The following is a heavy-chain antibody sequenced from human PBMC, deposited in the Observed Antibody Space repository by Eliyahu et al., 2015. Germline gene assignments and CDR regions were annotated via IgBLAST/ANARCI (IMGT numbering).Heavy chain of an antibody. CDR1: GYTFTSQS. Sequence: QGQLVQSESELKKPGASVRVACGASGYTFTSQSMNWLRQAPGQGLEWMGWINPKTGAPXYAPGFTGRFVFSLDASVSTAYLQITMLKAEDTAVYFCAREGLWGWFDPWGQGTLVTVSS. D-gene: IGHD3-16*01. V-gene: IGHV7-4-1*02. CDR3: AREGLWGWFDP. J-gene: IGHJ5*02. CDR2: INPKTGAP.